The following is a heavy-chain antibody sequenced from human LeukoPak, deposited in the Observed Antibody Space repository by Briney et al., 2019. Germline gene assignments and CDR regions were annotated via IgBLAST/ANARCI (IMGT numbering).Heavy chain of an antibody. D-gene: IGHD5-18*01. CDR3: ARERGRSYGSVPYYYSYMDV. Sequence: PSETLSLTCTVSGGSISSYYWSWIRQPPGKGLEWIGYIYYSGSTTYNPSLKSRVTISVDTSTNQFSLKLSSVTAADTAVHYCARERGRSYGSVPYYYSYMDVWGKGTTVTVSS. CDR1: GGSISSYY. CDR2: IYYSGST. V-gene: IGHV4-59*01. J-gene: IGHJ6*03.